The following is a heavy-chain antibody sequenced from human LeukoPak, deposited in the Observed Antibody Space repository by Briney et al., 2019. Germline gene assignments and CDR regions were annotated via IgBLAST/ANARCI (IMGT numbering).Heavy chain of an antibody. CDR2: IYYSGST. J-gene: IGHJ1*01. CDR1: SGSISSGSYY. CDR3: ARGPTGRLPLGELSLSRSGGYFQH. D-gene: IGHD3-16*02. Sequence: SQTLSLTCTVSSGSISSGSYYWSWVRQHPGKGLEWIGYIYYSGSTFYNPSLKSRVTISVDTPKNQFSLRLSSVTAADTAMYYCARGPTGRLPLGELSLSRSGGYFQHWGQGTLVTVSS. V-gene: IGHV4-31*03.